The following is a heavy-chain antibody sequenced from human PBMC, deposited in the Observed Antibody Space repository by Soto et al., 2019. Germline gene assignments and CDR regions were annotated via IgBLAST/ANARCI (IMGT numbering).Heavy chain of an antibody. D-gene: IGHD3-10*01. V-gene: IGHV3-33*01. CDR1: GFTFSSYG. Sequence: QVQLVESGGGVVQPGRSLRLSCAASGFTFSSYGMHWVRQAPGKGLEWVAVIWYDGSNKYYADSVKGRFTISRDNSKNTLYLQMNSLRAEDTAVYYCARDKSIHSLWFGDPNWFDPWGQGTLVTVSS. CDR3: ARDKSIHSLWFGDPNWFDP. J-gene: IGHJ5*02. CDR2: IWYDGSNK.